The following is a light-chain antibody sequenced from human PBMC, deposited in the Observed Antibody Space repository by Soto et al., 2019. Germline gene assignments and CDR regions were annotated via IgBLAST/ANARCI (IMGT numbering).Light chain of an antibody. CDR3: QSYASSLSGYV. V-gene: IGLV1-40*01. Sequence: QSVLTQPPSVSGAPGQRVTISCTGSSSNIGAGYDVHWYQQLPGTAPKLLIYGNSNRPSGVPDRFSGSKSGTSASLAITGLQAEDEADSDCQSYASSLSGYVFGTGTKLTVL. J-gene: IGLJ1*01. CDR1: SSNIGAGYD. CDR2: GNS.